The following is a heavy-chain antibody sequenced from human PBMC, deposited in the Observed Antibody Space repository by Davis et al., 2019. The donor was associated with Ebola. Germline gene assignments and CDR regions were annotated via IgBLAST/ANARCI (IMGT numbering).Heavy chain of an antibody. D-gene: IGHD6-13*01. J-gene: IGHJ4*02. CDR2: ISSSSSYI. CDR3: ARGRYSSSWYMDYYFDY. CDR1: GFTFSSYS. Sequence: GESLKISCAASGFTFSSYSMNWVRQAPGKGLEWVSSISSSSSYIYYADSVKGRFTISRDNAKNSLYLQMNSLRAEDTAVYYCARGRYSSSWYMDYYFDYWGQGTLVTVSS. V-gene: IGHV3-21*01.